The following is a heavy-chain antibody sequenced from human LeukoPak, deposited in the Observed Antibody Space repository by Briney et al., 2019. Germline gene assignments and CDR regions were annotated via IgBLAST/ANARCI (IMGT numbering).Heavy chain of an antibody. J-gene: IGHJ3*02. CDR2: IYYSGST. CDR3: ASFTISIPGAFDI. D-gene: IGHD3-3*01. CDR1: GGSISSGDYY. V-gene: IGHV4-30-4*08. Sequence: SQTLSLTCTVSGGSISSGDYYWSWIRQPPGKGLEWIGYIYYSGSTYYNPSLKSRVTISVDTSKNQFSLKLSSVTAAVTAVYYCASFTISIPGAFDIWGQGTMVTVSS.